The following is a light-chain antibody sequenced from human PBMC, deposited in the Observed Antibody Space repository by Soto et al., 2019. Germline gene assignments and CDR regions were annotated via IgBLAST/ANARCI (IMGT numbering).Light chain of an antibody. V-gene: IGLV1-40*01. J-gene: IGLJ3*02. CDR3: QSYDNRVLSV. Sequence: QSVLTPPPSVSGAPGQRVTISCTGSSSNIGAPYDVHWYHHLPGTAPRLLIYGNNNRPSGVPDRFSGSKSGTSASLAIAGRQAEDEADYYCQSYDNRVLSVFGGGTKVTVL. CDR2: GNN. CDR1: SSNIGAPYD.